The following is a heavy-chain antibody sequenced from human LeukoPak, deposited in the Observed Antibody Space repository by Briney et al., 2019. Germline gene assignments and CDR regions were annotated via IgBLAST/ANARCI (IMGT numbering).Heavy chain of an antibody. J-gene: IGHJ6*02. CDR1: GYTFTSYY. CDR3: ARFGGYGRNYYYYGMDV. D-gene: IGHD5-12*01. CDR2: INPSGGST. V-gene: IGHV1-46*01. Sequence: ASVKVSCKASGYTFTSYYMHWVRQAPGQGLEWMGIINPSGGSTSYAQKFQGRVTMTRDTSTSTVYMELSSLRSEDTAEYYCARFGGYGRNYYYYGMDVWGQGTTVTVSS.